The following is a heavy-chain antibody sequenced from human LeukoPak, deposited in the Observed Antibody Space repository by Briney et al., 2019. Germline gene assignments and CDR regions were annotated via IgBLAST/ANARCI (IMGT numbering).Heavy chain of an antibody. CDR2: IYYSGST. D-gene: IGHD1-20*01. CDR3: ARQYNWNDYYYYYYMDV. V-gene: IGHV4-39*01. Sequence: SSETLSLTCTVSGGSISSSSYYWGWIRQPPGKGLEWIGSIYYSGSTYYNPSLKSRVTISVDTSKNQFSLKLSSVTAADTAVYYCARQYNWNDYYYYYYMDVWGKGTTVTVSS. CDR1: GGSISSSSYY. J-gene: IGHJ6*03.